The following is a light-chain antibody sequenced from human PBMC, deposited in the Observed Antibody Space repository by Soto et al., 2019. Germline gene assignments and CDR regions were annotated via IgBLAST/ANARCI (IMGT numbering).Light chain of an antibody. CDR2: EAS. CDR1: QSVGVH. Sequence: EIVLTQAPATLSLSPGERATLSCRASQSVGVHLAWYQQKPGQPPRLLIYEASNRATGIPGRFSGSGSGTDFTLTISSLEPEDFAVYYCQQRSNWPPLTFGGGTMVEIK. CDR3: QQRSNWPPLT. J-gene: IGKJ4*01. V-gene: IGKV3-11*01.